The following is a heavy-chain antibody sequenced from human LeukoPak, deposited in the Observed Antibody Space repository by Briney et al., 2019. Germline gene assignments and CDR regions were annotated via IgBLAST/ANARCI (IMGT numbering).Heavy chain of an antibody. CDR2: MRTKLYGGTT. V-gene: IGHV3-49*03. CDR1: GFTFGDYA. J-gene: IGHJ1*01. D-gene: IGHD4-17*01. Sequence: GGSLRLSCTASGFTFGDYAMSWFRQAPGKGLEWVGFMRTKLYGGTTEYAASVKGRFTISRDDSKSTAYLQMNSLKTEDTAVYYCTTDGYGDYEEYFQHWGQGTLVTVSS. CDR3: TTDGYGDYEEYFQH.